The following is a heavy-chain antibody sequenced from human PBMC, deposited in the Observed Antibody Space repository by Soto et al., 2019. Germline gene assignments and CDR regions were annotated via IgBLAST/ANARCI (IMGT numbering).Heavy chain of an antibody. CDR2: VDWNSGST. V-gene: IGHV3-9*01. CDR3: VKGRGSYEVKFGMDV. Sequence: EVQLVESGGGLGQPGRSLRLSCAASGFTFDDFAMHWVRQAPGKGLEWVSGVDWNSGSTAYADSVKGRFTISRDNARNSLYLPMNSLRAEDTALYYCVKGRGSYEVKFGMDVWGQGTTVTVSS. CDR1: GFTFDDFA. D-gene: IGHD6-25*01. J-gene: IGHJ6*02.